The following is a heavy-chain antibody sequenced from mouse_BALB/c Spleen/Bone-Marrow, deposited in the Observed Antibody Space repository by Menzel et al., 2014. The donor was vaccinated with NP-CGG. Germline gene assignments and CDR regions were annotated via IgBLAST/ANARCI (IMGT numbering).Heavy chain of an antibody. Sequence: EVKLQESGAELVKPGASVKLSCTASGFNIKDTYMHWVKQRPEQGLEWIGRIDPANGNTKYDPKFQGKATITADTSSNTAYMQLSSLTSEVTAVYYCASYYYGSSGFAYWGQGTLVAVSA. J-gene: IGHJ3*01. CDR1: GFNIKDTY. V-gene: IGHV14-3*02. D-gene: IGHD1-1*01. CDR3: ASYYYGSSGFAY. CDR2: IDPANGNT.